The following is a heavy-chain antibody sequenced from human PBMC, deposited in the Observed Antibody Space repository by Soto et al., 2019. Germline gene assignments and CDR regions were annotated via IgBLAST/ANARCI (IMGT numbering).Heavy chain of an antibody. CDR1: GYSFTSYW. V-gene: IGHV5-51*01. CDR2: IYPGDSES. CDR3: ARHSVIRRNMSSFDI. D-gene: IGHD1-26*01. Sequence: GESLKISCKGSGYSFTSYWIGWVRQMPGKGLEWMGIIYPGDSESRYSPSFQGHVIISADKSISTAYLQWSSLKASDTAMYYCARHSVIRRNMSSFDIWGQGTMVTGS. J-gene: IGHJ3*02.